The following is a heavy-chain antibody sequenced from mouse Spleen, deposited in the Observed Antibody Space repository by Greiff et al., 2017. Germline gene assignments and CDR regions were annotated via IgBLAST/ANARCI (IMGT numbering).Heavy chain of an antibody. CDR3: AKDSSGHPYYYAMDY. D-gene: IGHD3-2*01. Sequence: VQLQQSGPSLVQPSQSLSITCTVSGFSLTSYGVHWVRQSPGKGLEWLGVIWRGGSTDYNAAFMSRLSITKDNSKSQVFFKMNSLQADDTAIYYCAKDSSGHPYYYAMDYWGQETSVTVSS. V-gene: IGHV2-5-1*01. J-gene: IGHJ4*01. CDR2: IWRGGST. CDR1: GFSLTSYG.